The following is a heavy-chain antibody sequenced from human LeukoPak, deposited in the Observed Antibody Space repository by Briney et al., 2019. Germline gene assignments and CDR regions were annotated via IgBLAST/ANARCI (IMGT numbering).Heavy chain of an antibody. CDR3: ARPYGAAGLD. D-gene: IGHD4-17*01. CDR1: GGXISSSSYY. Sequence: SETLSLTCTVSGGXISSSSYYWGWIRQPPGKGLGWLGCIYYSGSTYYNPSLKSRVTISVDTSKNQFSLKLSSVTAGDTAVYYCARPYGAAGLDWGQGTLVTVSS. CDR2: IYYSGST. J-gene: IGHJ4*02. V-gene: IGHV4-39*01.